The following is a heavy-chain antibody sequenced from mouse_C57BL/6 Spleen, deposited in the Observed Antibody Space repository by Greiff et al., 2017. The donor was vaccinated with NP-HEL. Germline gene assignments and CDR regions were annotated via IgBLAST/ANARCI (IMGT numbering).Heavy chain of an antibody. V-gene: IGHV2-2*01. D-gene: IGHD2-4*01. Sequence: QVQLQQSGPGLVQPSQSLSITCTASGFSLTSYGVHWVRQSPGQGLEWLGGIWSGGSTDYNAAFITSLSISKDNSTSKVFYKMNSLQADDTAVYYCARNYYDYDGNADWGQGTLVTVSA. CDR1: GFSLTSYG. J-gene: IGHJ3*01. CDR2: IWSGGST. CDR3: ARNYYDYDGNAD.